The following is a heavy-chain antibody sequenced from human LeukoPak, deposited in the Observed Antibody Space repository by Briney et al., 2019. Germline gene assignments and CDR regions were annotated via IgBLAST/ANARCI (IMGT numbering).Heavy chain of an antibody. Sequence: GGSLRLSCAASGFTFSSYSMNWVRQAPGKGLEWISHITSSSSAMYYADSVKGRFTISRDNAKNSMYLQMNSLRVEDTAVYYCARGVDVWGKGTTVTVSS. CDR2: ITSSSSAM. J-gene: IGHJ6*04. CDR1: GFTFSSYS. CDR3: ARGVDV. V-gene: IGHV3-48*01.